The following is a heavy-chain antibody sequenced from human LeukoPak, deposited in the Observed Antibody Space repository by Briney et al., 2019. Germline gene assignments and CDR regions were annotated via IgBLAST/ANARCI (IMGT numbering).Heavy chain of an antibody. CDR1: GLTFDDYA. D-gene: IGHD5-12*01. J-gene: IGHJ4*02. CDR3: AAGVAAISYFDY. Sequence: GGSLRLSCAASGLTFDDYAMHWVRQAPGKGLEWVSLISGDGGSTYYADSVKGRFTISRDNGKNSLYLQMNGLRTEDTALYYCAAGVAAISYFDYWGQGTLVTVSS. V-gene: IGHV3-43*02. CDR2: ISGDGGST.